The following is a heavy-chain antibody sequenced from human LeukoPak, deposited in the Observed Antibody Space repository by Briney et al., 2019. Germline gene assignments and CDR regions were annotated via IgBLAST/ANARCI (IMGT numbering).Heavy chain of an antibody. V-gene: IGHV1-69*13. D-gene: IGHD1-26*01. CDR1: GGTFSSYA. CDR3: ARVLDRWELHPFDY. Sequence: SVKVSCKASGGTFSSYAISWARQAPGQGLEWMGGIIPIFGTANYAQKFQGRVTITADESTSTAYMELSSLRSEDTAVYYCARVLDRWELHPFDYWGQGTLVTVSS. CDR2: IIPIFGTA. J-gene: IGHJ4*02.